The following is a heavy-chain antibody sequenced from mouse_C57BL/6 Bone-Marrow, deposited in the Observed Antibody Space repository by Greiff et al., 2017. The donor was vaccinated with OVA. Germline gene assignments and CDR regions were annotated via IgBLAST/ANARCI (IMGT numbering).Heavy chain of an antibody. V-gene: IGHV1-54*01. CDR2: INPGSGGT. J-gene: IGHJ2*01. CDR3: ARGWLERDY. D-gene: IGHD1-1*02. CDR1: GYAFTNYL. Sequence: VKLQESGAELVRPGTSVKVSCKASGYAFTNYLIEWVKQRPGQGLEWIGVINPGSGGTNYNEKFKGKATLTADKSSSTAYMQLSSLTSEDSAVYFCARGWLERDYWGQGTTLTVSS.